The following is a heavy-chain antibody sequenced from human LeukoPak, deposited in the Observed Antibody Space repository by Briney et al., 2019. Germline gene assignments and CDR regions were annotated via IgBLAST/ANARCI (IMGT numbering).Heavy chain of an antibody. Sequence: GASVKVSCKASGYTFTSYGISWVRQAPGQGLEWMGWISAYNGNTNYAQKLQGRVTMTTDTSTSTAYMELRSLRSDDTAVYYCARVKEYYDSSGYMADSDYWGQGTLVTVSS. CDR3: ARVKEYYDSSGYMADSDY. D-gene: IGHD3-22*01. J-gene: IGHJ4*02. CDR2: ISAYNGNT. CDR1: GYTFTSYG. V-gene: IGHV1-18*01.